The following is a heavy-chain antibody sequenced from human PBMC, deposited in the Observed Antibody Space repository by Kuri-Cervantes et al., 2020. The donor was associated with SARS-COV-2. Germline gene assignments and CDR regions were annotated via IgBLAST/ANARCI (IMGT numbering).Heavy chain of an antibody. V-gene: IGHV3-30*02. CDR1: GFTFSGYC. CDR3: TKMQGGFLEWTWIDY. CDR2: IRYDGSNK. J-gene: IGHJ4*02. D-gene: IGHD3-3*01. Sequence: GGSLRLSCAASGFTFSGYCMSWVRQAPGKGLEWVSFIRYDGSNKYYADSVKGRFTISRDNSKNTLYLQMNSLRAEDTAVYYCTKMQGGFLEWTWIDYWGQGTLVTVSS.